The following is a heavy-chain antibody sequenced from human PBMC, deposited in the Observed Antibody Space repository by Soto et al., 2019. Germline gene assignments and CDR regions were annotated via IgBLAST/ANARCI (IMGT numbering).Heavy chain of an antibody. Sequence: EVQLLESGGGLVQPGGSLRLSCAASGFTFSNFAMSWVRQAPGKGLEWVSSISYNGGTTYFADSVKGRFTISRDNFKNTLHLQMNSLRAEDTDIYFCAKKLATAGTNIGHVDYWGQGTLVTVSS. V-gene: IGHV3-23*01. CDR1: GFTFSNFA. CDR2: ISYNGGTT. J-gene: IGHJ4*02. CDR3: AKKLATAGTNIGHVDY. D-gene: IGHD6-13*01.